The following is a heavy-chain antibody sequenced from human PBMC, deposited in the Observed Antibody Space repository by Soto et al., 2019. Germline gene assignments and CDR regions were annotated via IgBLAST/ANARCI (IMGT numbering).Heavy chain of an antibody. CDR3: ARDRRVYDRDSSNDAFDI. J-gene: IGHJ3*02. CDR2: ISAYNGNT. V-gene: IGHV1-18*01. Sequence: ASVKVSCKASGYTFTSYGISWVRQAPGQGLEWMGWISAYNGNTNYAQKLQGRVTMTTDTSTSTAYMELRSLRSDDTAVYYCARDRRVYDRDSSNDAFDIWGQGTMVTVSS. CDR1: GYTFTSYG. D-gene: IGHD3-22*01.